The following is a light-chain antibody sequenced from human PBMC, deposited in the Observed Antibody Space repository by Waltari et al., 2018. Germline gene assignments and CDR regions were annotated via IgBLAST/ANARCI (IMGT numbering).Light chain of an antibody. V-gene: IGKV1-39*01. CDR2: APS. J-gene: IGKJ4*01. CDR1: QSISSY. CDR3: QHFDNLLLT. Sequence: DIQMTQSPSSLSASVGDRVTITCRASQSISSYLNWYQQKPGKAPKRLIYAPSSLQSGVPSRFSGSGSGTDFTLTISSLQPEDIATYYCQHFDNLLLTFGGGTKVEIK.